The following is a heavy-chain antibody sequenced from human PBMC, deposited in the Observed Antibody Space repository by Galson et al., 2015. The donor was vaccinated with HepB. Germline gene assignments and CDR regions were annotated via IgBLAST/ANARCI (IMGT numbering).Heavy chain of an antibody. J-gene: IGHJ4*02. Sequence: SVKVSCKASGYTFTSYGISWVRQAPGQGLEWMGWISAYNGNTNYAQKLQGRVTMTTDTSTSTAYMELRSLRSDDTAVYYCARVSVVVVVAAIGGMSGAGDYWGQGTLVTVSS. CDR1: GYTFTSYG. CDR2: ISAYNGNT. D-gene: IGHD2-15*01. V-gene: IGHV1-18*04. CDR3: ARVSVVVVVAAIGGMSGAGDY.